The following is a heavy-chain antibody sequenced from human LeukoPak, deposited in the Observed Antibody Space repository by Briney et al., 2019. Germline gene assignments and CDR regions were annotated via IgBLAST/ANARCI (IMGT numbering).Heavy chain of an antibody. D-gene: IGHD3-3*01. Sequence: SETLSLTCTVSGVSMSGHYWTWLRPPPGNGLEWIGYFYEGAMTNQNPSLSSRVSMSMDTSKNQLSLTLTSVTAADTAVYYCARPRTILGVVIGRHYIELWGTGTTVTVSS. CDR2: FYEGAMT. CDR1: GVSMSGHY. V-gene: IGHV4-4*09. CDR3: ARPRTILGVVIGRHYIEL. J-gene: IGHJ6*03.